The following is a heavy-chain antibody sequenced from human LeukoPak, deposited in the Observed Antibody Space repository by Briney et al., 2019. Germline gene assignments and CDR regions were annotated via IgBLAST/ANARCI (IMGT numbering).Heavy chain of an antibody. D-gene: IGHD1-1*01. CDR1: GYTFTSYG. CDR3: ARQQERPMADC. V-gene: IGHV1-18*01. Sequence: ASVKVSCKASGYTFTSYGITWVRQAPGQGLEWMGWISTDNGNANYAQKLQGRVTMTTDTSTSTAYMELRSLRSDDTAVYYCARQQERPMADCWGQGTLVTVSS. CDR2: ISTDNGNA. J-gene: IGHJ4*02.